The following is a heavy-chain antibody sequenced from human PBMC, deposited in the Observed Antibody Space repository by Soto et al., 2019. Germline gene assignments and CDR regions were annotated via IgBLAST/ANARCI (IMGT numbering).Heavy chain of an antibody. Sequence: QVQLQQWGAGLLKPSETLSLTCAVYGGSFSGYYWSWIRQPPGKGLEWIGEINHSGSTNYNPSLKSRVTISVDTSKNQFSLKLSSVTAADTAVYYCARSEIGAYSSGWSNYWGQGTLVTVSS. D-gene: IGHD6-19*01. CDR1: GGSFSGYY. CDR2: INHSGST. J-gene: IGHJ4*02. CDR3: ARSEIGAYSSGWSNY. V-gene: IGHV4-34*01.